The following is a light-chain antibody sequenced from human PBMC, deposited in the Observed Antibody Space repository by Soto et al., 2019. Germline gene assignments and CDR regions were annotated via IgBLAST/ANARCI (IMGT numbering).Light chain of an antibody. CDR2: GAY. V-gene: IGKV3-15*01. CDR3: QQYNNWPFT. Sequence: EIVMTQSPATLSVSPGERATLSCRASQSVSTNLAWYQQKPGQAHRLLIYGAYTRATGIQARFSGSGSGTEFTLTIRSPQSEDFAVYYCQQYNNWPFTFGQGTRLEIK. CDR1: QSVSTN. J-gene: IGKJ5*01.